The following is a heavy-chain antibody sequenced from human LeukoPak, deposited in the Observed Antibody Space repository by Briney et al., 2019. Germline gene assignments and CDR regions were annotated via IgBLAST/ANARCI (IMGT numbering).Heavy chain of an antibody. D-gene: IGHD2-2*02. CDR3: ARVRGACSSTSCYRGLWFDP. J-gene: IGHJ5*02. Sequence: PSETLSLTCTVSGGSISSGGYYWSWIRQHPGKGLEWIGYIYYSGSTYYNPSLKSRVTISVDTSKNRFSLKLSSVTAADTAVYYCARVRGACSSTSCYRGLWFDPWGQGTLVTVSS. CDR1: GGSISSGGYY. CDR2: IYYSGST. V-gene: IGHV4-31*03.